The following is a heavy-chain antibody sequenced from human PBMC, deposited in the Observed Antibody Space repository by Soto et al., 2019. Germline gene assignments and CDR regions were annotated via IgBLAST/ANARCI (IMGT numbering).Heavy chain of an antibody. J-gene: IGHJ6*02. CDR1: GYTFTGHY. CDR3: ARDLCPLGSGSPCPLYGLDI. D-gene: IGHD3-10*01. CDR2: LKSDNGGT. Sequence: QVQLVQSGAEVKPPGASVEVSCKASGYTFTGHYMHWVRQVSGKRLEYLGWLKSDNGGTYYTARIQGRVTYTRDTSTRTAYMELSGLQSDDTAVYFCARDLCPLGSGSPCPLYGLDIWGQGTKVVVSS. V-gene: IGHV1-2*02.